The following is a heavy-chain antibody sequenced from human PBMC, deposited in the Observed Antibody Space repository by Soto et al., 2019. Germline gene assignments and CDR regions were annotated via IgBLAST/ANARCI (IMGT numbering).Heavy chain of an antibody. J-gene: IGHJ4*02. CDR1: GGSISSYY. V-gene: IGHV4-59*01. CDR2: IYYSGST. CDR3: ARSRLTTVVTLFDY. Sequence: SETLSLTCTVSGGSISSYYWSWIRRPPGKGLEWIGYIYYSGSTNYNPSLKSRVTISVDTSKNQFSLKLSSVTAADTAVYYCARSRLTTVVTLFDYWGQGTLVTVSS. D-gene: IGHD4-17*01.